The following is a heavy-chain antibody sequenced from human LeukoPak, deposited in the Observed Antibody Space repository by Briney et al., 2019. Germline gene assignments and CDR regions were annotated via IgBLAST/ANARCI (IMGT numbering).Heavy chain of an antibody. CDR3: AKVPEGPRYRYYYYGMDV. CDR1: GFTFSSYA. CDR2: ISGSGGST. Sequence: GGSLRLSCAASGFTFSSYAMSWVRQAPGKGLEWVSAISGSGGSTYYADSVKGRFTISRDNSKNTLYLQMNSLRAEDTAVYYRAKVPEGPRYRYYYYGMDVWGQGTTVTVSS. J-gene: IGHJ6*02. D-gene: IGHD1-14*01. V-gene: IGHV3-23*01.